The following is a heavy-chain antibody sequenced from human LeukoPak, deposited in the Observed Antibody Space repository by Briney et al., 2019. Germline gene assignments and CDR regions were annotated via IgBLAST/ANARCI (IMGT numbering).Heavy chain of an antibody. CDR1: GYTFTSYY. D-gene: IGHD3-22*01. CDR3: ARAYYDSSGYSAY. J-gene: IGHJ4*02. Sequence: AAVKVSCKASGYTFTSYYMHWVRQAPGQGRQWMGIINPSGGSTSYAQKFQGRVTMTTDTSTSTAYMELRSLRSDDTAVYYCARAYYDSSGYSAYWGQGTLVTVSS. V-gene: IGHV1-46*01. CDR2: INPSGGST.